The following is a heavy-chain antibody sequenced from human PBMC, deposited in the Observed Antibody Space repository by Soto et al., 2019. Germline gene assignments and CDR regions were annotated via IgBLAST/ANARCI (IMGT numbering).Heavy chain of an antibody. CDR1: GFTFTNNA. CDR3: ATLTRDSSSSWRFDY. V-gene: IGHV3-23*01. CDR2: SSGSGGDT. Sequence: EVQLLESGGGLVQPGGSLRLSCAASGFTFTNNAMPWVRQSPGKGLEWVSTSSGSGGDTYYADSVQGRFTISRDNSKETLYLQMNSLRAEDTAVYYCATLTRDSSSSWRFDYWGQGTLVTVSS. D-gene: IGHD6-6*01. J-gene: IGHJ4*02.